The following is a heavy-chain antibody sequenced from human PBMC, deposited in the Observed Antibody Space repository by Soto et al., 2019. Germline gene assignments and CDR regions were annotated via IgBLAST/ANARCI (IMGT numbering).Heavy chain of an antibody. CDR3: AREASAGTTRDAFDI. Sequence: EVQLLESGGGLVQPGGSLRLSCAASGFTFSSYAMKWVRQAPGKGLEWVSLIGESGTPTYYADSVKGRFTISRDNSKNTLYLQMNSLRAEDTAVYYCAREASAGTTRDAFDIWGQGTMVTVSS. CDR2: IGESGTPT. J-gene: IGHJ3*02. V-gene: IGHV3-23*01. CDR1: GFTFSSYA. D-gene: IGHD1-7*01.